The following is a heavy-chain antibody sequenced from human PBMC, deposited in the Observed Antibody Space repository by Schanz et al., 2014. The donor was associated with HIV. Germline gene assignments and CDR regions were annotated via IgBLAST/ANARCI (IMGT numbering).Heavy chain of an antibody. CDR1: GYTFTTYH. V-gene: IGHV1-2*02. CDR2: IRPDSGDT. Sequence: QAQLVQSGAGVKKPGASVKVSCKTSGYTFTTYHLHWVRQAPGQGLEWMGRIRPDSGDTYSAQKFDGRFTMTRDTSVSTYYMELSSLRSDDTAVYFCARENWHYDHWGQGTLVTVYS. J-gene: IGHJ5*02. D-gene: IGHD1-7*01. CDR3: ARENWHYDH.